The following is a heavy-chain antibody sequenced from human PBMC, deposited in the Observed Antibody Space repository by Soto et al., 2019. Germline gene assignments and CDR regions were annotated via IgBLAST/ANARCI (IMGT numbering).Heavy chain of an antibody. CDR2: ISSNGGST. CDR3: ARDEGYCSSTSCYYFRY. V-gene: IGHV3-64*01. J-gene: IGHJ4*02. CDR1: GFTFSSYA. D-gene: IGHD2-2*01. Sequence: EVQLVESGGGLVQPGGSLRLSCAASGFTFSSYAMHWVRQAPGKGLEYVSAISSNGGSTYYANSVKSRFTISRDNSKNTLYLQMGSLRAEDMAVYYCARDEGYCSSTSCYYFRYWGQGTLVTVSS.